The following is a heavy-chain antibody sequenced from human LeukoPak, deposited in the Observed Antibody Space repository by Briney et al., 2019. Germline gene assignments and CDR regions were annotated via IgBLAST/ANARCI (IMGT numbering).Heavy chain of an antibody. D-gene: IGHD2-2*01. J-gene: IGHJ4*02. CDR3: ANVVVPPPIDY. V-gene: IGHV3-23*01. CDR1: GFTFSSYA. CDR2: ISGSGGST. Sequence: GGSPRLSCAASGFTFSSYAMSWVRQAPGKGLEWVSAISGSGGSTYYADSVKGRFTISRDNSKNTLYLQMNSLRAEDTAVYYCANVVVPPPIDYWGQGTLVTVSS.